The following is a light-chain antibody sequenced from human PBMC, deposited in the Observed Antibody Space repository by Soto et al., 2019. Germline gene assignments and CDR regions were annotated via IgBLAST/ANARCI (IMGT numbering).Light chain of an antibody. V-gene: IGKV1-5*03. Sequence: DIQMTQSPSTLSASVGDRVTITCRASQSISNWLAWYQQKPGKAPNLLIYKASFLESGVPSRFSGSGSGTEFTLTISSLQPDDFATYYCQQYNSYPYTFGQGTKVDIK. J-gene: IGKJ2*01. CDR3: QQYNSYPYT. CDR1: QSISNW. CDR2: KAS.